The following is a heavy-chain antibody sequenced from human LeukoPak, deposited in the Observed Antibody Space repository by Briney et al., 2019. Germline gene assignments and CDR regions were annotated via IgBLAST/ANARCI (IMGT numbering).Heavy chain of an antibody. D-gene: IGHD1-26*01. CDR3: ATPRGGSYLPTPFDI. CDR2: FDPEDGET. Sequence: ASVKVSCKVSGYTLTELSMHWVRQAPGKGLEWMGGFDPEDGETIYAQKFQGRVTMTEDTSTDTAYMELSSLRSEDTAVYYCATPRGGSYLPTPFDIWGQGTMVTVSS. CDR1: GYTLTELS. V-gene: IGHV1-24*01. J-gene: IGHJ3*02.